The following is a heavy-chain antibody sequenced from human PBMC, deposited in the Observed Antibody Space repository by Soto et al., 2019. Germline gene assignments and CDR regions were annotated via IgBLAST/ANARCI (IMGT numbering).Heavy chain of an antibody. V-gene: IGHV1-69*06. D-gene: IGHD3-16*01. CDR3: AQGANYDYVWGSYEDWFDP. J-gene: IGHJ5*02. CDR2: IIPIFGTA. Sequence: SVKVSCKASGGTFSSYAISWVRQAPGQGLEWMGGIIPIFGTANYAQKFQGRVTITADKSTSTAYMELSSLRSEDTAVYYCAQGANYDYVWGSYEDWFDPWGQGT. CDR1: GGTFSSYA.